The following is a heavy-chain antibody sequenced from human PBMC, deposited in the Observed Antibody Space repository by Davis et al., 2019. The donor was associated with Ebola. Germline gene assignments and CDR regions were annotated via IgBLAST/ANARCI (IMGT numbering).Heavy chain of an antibody. J-gene: IGHJ6*02. CDR2: IGASDEGI. Sequence: PGGSLRLSCAASGFTFSMYWMYWVRQAPGKGLEWVSYIGASDEGISYSDSVKGRFTISRDNAKDSLYRHMNSLRDDDMAVYYCARRILGDSRGAVDVWGQGTTVTVSS. V-gene: IGHV3-48*02. CDR1: GFTFSMYW. CDR3: ARRILGDSRGAVDV. D-gene: IGHD2-15*01.